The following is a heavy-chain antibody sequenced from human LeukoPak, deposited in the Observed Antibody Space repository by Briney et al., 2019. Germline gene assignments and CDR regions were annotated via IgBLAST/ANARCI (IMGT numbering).Heavy chain of an antibody. CDR3: ARDKIVGPSDFQH. J-gene: IGHJ1*01. V-gene: IGHV3-7*01. CDR2: IKQDGSEK. D-gene: IGHD1-26*01. CDR1: GFTFSSYE. Sequence: PGGSLRLSCAASGFTFSSYEMNWVRQAPGKGLEWVANIKQDGSEKYYVDSVKGRFTISRDNAKNSLYLQMNSLRAEDTAVYYCARDKIVGPSDFQHWGQGTLVTVSS.